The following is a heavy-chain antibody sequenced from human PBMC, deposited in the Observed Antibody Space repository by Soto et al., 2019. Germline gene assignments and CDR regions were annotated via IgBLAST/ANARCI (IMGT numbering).Heavy chain of an antibody. CDR2: ISSSGSTI. V-gene: IGHV3-11*01. D-gene: IGHD3-10*01. Sequence: QVQLVESGGGLVKPGGSLRLSCAASGFTFSDYYMSWIRQAPGKGLEWVSYISSSGSTIYYADSVKGRFTISRDNAKNSLYLQMNSLRAEDTAVYYCARADTPVRGVISPHYYYYMDVWGKGTTVTVSS. CDR3: ARADTPVRGVISPHYYYYMDV. CDR1: GFTFSDYY. J-gene: IGHJ6*03.